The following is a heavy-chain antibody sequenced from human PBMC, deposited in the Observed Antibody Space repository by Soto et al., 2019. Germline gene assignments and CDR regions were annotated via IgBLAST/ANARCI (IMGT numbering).Heavy chain of an antibody. CDR2: INPRGGGT. CDR1: GYTFTNHH. D-gene: IGHD1-26*01. V-gene: IGHV1-46*01. CDR3: ASEKVGRIQDDAFDI. Sequence: ASVKVSCKASGYTFTNHHIHWVRQVPGEGLEWMGMINPRGGGTNYPQKFQGRVTMTRDTSTSTAYMELSSLRSEDTAVYYCASEKVGRIQDDAFDIWGQGTMVIVSS. J-gene: IGHJ3*02.